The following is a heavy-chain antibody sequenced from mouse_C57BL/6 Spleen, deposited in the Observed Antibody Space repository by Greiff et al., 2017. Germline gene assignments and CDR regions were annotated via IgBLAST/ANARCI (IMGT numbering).Heavy chain of an antibody. Sequence: VMLVESGGGLVQPGGSMKLSCAASGFTFSDAWMDWVRQSPEKGLEWVAEIRNKANNHATYYAESVKGRFTISRDDSKSSVYLQLNSLRAEDTGIYYCTRRHSGTDWYFDVWGTGTTVTVSS. CDR2: IRNKANNHAT. CDR3: TRRHSGTDWYFDV. J-gene: IGHJ1*03. V-gene: IGHV6-6*01. CDR1: GFTFSDAW. D-gene: IGHD4-1*01.